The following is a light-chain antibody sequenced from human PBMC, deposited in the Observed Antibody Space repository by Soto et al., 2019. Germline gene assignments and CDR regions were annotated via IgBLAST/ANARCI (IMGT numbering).Light chain of an antibody. CDR1: QSVSSN. CDR3: QQKNNWPPRT. V-gene: IGKV3-15*01. Sequence: IVMTQSGGSMCLSXGQRSPFAGXXSQSVSSNLAWYQQKPGQAPRLLIYGASTRATGIPARFSGSGSGTEFTLAISNFLSEDAAADYCQQKNNWPPRTFGQGTKVDIK. CDR2: GAS. J-gene: IGKJ1*01.